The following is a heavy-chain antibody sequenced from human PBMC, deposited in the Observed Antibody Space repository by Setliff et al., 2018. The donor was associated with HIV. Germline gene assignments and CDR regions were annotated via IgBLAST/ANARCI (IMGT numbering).Heavy chain of an antibody. CDR1: GGSISSYS. CDR2: IYYSGST. V-gene: IGHV4-59*12. J-gene: IGHJ6*02. CDR3: AREDYYYYGMDV. Sequence: SETLSLTCTVSGGSISSYSWSWIRQPPGKGLEWIGYIYYSGSTNYSPSLMSRLTMSVDMSKNQFSLKLSSVTAADTAVYYCAREDYYYYGMDVWGQGTTVTVSS.